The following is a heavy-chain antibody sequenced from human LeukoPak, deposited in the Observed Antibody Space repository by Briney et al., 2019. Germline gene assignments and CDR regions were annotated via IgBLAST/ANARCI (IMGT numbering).Heavy chain of an antibody. CDR2: ISGSGGST. Sequence: PGGSLRLSCAASGFTFSSYAMSWARQAPGKGLEWVSAISGSGGSTYYADSVKGRFTISRDNSKNTLYLQMNSLRAEDTAAYYCAKGSVATMVRGVTFDYWGQGTLVTVSS. CDR1: GFTFSSYA. J-gene: IGHJ4*02. D-gene: IGHD3-10*01. V-gene: IGHV3-23*01. CDR3: AKGSVATMVRGVTFDY.